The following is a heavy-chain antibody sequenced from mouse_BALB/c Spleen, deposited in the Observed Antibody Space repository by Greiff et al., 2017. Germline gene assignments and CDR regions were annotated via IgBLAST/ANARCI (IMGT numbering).Heavy chain of an antibody. V-gene: IGHV1S81*02. Sequence: QSCKASGYTFTSYWMHWVKQRPGQGLEWIGEINPSNGRTNYNEKFKSKATLTVDKSSSTAYMQLSSLTSEDSAVYYCARGDAWFAYWGQGTLVTVSA. CDR3: ARGDAWFAY. CDR2: INPSNGRT. D-gene: IGHD3-3*01. CDR1: GYTFTSYW. J-gene: IGHJ3*01.